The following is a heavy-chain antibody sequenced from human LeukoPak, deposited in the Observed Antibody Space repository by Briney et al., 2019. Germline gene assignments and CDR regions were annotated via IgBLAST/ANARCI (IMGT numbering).Heavy chain of an antibody. CDR2: IIPIFDTA. CDR1: GGTFSNYA. J-gene: IGHJ4*02. Sequence: SVKVSCKASGGTFSNYAISWVRQAPGQGLEWMGGIIPIFDTADYAQKFQGRVTITADESTSTAYMELSSLRSEDTAVYYCARGLFQVHRDYFDYWGQGALVTVSS. V-gene: IGHV1-69*13. CDR3: ARGLFQVHRDYFDY. D-gene: IGHD3-10*02.